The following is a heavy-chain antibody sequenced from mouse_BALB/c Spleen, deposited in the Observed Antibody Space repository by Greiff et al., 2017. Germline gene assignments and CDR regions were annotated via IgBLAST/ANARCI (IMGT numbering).Heavy chain of an antibody. CDR1: GFTFSSYY. Sequence: EVKLVESGGGLVKLGGSLKLSCAASGFTFSSYYMSWVRQTPEKRLELVAAINSNGGSTYYPDTVKGRFTISRDNAKNTLYLQMSSLKSEDTALYYCARRDRYYFDYWGQGTTLTVSS. CDR2: INSNGGST. J-gene: IGHJ2*01. V-gene: IGHV5-6-2*01. CDR3: ARRDRYYFDY. D-gene: IGHD3-3*01.